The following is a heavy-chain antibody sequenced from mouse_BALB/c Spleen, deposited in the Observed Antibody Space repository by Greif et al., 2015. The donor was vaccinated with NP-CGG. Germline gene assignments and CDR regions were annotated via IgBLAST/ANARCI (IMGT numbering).Heavy chain of an antibody. D-gene: IGHD3-2*01. CDR1: GYTFTSYW. Sequence: VQLQQSGAELAKPGASVKMSCKASGYTFTSYWMHWVKQRPGQGLEWIGYINPSTGYTEYNQKFKDKATLTADKSSSTACMQLSSLTSEDSAVYYCARRDSSGYGYWGQGTTLTVSS. J-gene: IGHJ2*01. CDR2: INPSTGYT. CDR3: ARRDSSGYGY. V-gene: IGHV1-7*01.